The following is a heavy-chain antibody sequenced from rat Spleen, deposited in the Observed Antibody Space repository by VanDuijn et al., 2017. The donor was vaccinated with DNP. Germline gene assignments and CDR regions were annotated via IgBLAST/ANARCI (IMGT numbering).Heavy chain of an antibody. V-gene: IGHV2-41*01. CDR1: GFALTSYG. D-gene: IGHD4-3*01. Sequence: QVQLKESGPGMVQPSQTLSLTCTVSGFALTSYGVSWVRQPPGKGLEWMGVIWKHGATRYNSALKSRLSFSKATSKSQVFLKLNSLQTEDTATYYCARDLIIRDTTSAMDAWGQGTSVTVSS. J-gene: IGHJ4*01. CDR3: ARDLIIRDTTSAMDA. CDR2: IWKHGAT.